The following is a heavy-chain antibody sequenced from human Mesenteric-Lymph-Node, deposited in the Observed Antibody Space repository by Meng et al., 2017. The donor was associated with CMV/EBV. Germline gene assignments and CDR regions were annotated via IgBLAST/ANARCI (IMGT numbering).Heavy chain of an antibody. Sequence: GESLKISCAASGFTFSSYGMHWVRQAPGKGLEWVSVIRFDGVSKYYTDSVKGRFTISRDNSKDTLYLQMNSLRAEDTAVYYCAKDTGRNTYGTNWSDPWGQGTLVTVSS. CDR3: AKDTGRNTYGTNWSDP. CDR1: GFTFSSYG. D-gene: IGHD4-17*01. CDR2: IRFDGVSK. V-gene: IGHV3-30*02. J-gene: IGHJ5*02.